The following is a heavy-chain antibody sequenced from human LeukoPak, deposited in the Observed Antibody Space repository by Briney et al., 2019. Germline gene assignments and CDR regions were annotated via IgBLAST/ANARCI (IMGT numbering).Heavy chain of an antibody. Sequence: GASVKVSCKASGGTFSSYAISWVRQAPGQGLEWMGQTNPNSDRTNYAQKFQRRVTMTRDTSISTAYMELSRLRFDDTAVYYCARDLHDEATILGFAPWGQGTLVTVSS. CDR2: TNPNSDRT. CDR1: GGTFSSYA. D-gene: IGHD5-24*01. J-gene: IGHJ5*02. CDR3: ARDLHDEATILGFAP. V-gene: IGHV1-2*06.